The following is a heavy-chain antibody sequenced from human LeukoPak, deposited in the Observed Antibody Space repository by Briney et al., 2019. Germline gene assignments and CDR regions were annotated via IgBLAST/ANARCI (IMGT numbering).Heavy chain of an antibody. CDR3: ARGIYYVVY. J-gene: IGHJ4*02. D-gene: IGHD3-10*01. CDR2: ISSSGSTI. CDR1: GFTFSSYE. Sequence: PGGSLRLSCAASGFTFSSYEMNWVRQAPGKGLEWVSYISSSGSTIYYADSVKGRFTISSDNAKNSLYLQMNSLRAEDTAVYYCARGIYYVVYWGQGTLVTVSS. V-gene: IGHV3-48*03.